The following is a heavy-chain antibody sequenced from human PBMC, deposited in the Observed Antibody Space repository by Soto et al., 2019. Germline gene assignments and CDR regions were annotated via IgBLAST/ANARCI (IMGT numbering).Heavy chain of an antibody. V-gene: IGHV1-18*01. CDR3: AIDYDFSGSYSNELKIDS. D-gene: IGHD3-3*01. CDR2: ISAYNGNT. Sequence: ASVKVSCKASGYTFTSYGISWVRQAPGQGLERMGWISAYNGNTNYAQKLQVRVTMTTDTSTSTAYMELRSLRSDDTAVYYCAIDYDFSGSYSNELKIDSWGQRTRVTLSS. J-gene: IGHJ4*02. CDR1: GYTFTSYG.